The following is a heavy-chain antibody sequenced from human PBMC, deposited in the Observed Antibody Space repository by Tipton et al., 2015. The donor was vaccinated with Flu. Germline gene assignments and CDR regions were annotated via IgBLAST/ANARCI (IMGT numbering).Heavy chain of an antibody. J-gene: IGHJ4*02. CDR3: ASASGSGTYVIFDY. CDR1: GGSMSSYY. Sequence: TLSLTCTVSGGSMSSYYWSWIRQPAGKGLEWIGRIYTSGSAIHNPSLKSRVTMSVDTSNNQFSLKLSSVTAADTAVDYCASASGSGTYVIFDYWGQGTLVTVSS. CDR2: IYTSGSA. V-gene: IGHV4-4*07. D-gene: IGHD3-10*01.